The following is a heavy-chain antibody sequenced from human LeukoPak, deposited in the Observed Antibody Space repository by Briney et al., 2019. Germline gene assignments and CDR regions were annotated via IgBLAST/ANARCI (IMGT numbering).Heavy chain of an antibody. Sequence: PGGSLRLSCAASGFTFSNYAMSWVRQAPGKGLEWVSAISGSGGSTYYADSVKGRSTISRDNTNNILYLQMNSLRAEDTAVYYLAKMALTMIVVPYYMDVWGKGTTVTVSS. J-gene: IGHJ6*03. CDR2: ISGSGGST. CDR3: AKMALTMIVVPYYMDV. D-gene: IGHD3-22*01. CDR1: GFTFSNYA. V-gene: IGHV3-23*01.